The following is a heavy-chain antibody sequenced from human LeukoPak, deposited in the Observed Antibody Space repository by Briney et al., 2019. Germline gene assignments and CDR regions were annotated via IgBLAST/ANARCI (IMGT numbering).Heavy chain of an antibody. CDR3: ERGSGQSSGRGCRWFDP. CDR2: INPSCGGT. J-gene: IGHJ5*02. CDR1: GYTFTSNY. D-gene: IGHD3-22*01. V-gene: IGHV1-46*01. Sequence: ASVKLSCNSSGYTFTSNYMHWVRHGHAQGLEWMGIINPSCGGTSYSQKFQGRVTMTRDTSTSTVYMELRSLRPEDTAAYYYERGSGQSSGRGCRWFDPWGQETLVTVSS.